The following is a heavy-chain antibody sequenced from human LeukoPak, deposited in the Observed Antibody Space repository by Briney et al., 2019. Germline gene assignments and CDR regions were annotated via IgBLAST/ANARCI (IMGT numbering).Heavy chain of an antibody. CDR2: ISYDGSNK. CDR1: GFTFSSYA. Sequence: GGSLRLSCAASGFTFSSYAMHWVRQAPGKGLEWVAVISYDGSNKYYADSVKGRFTISRDNSKNTLYLQMNSLRAEDTAVYYCARERGPCSGGSCEFDYWGQGTLVTVSS. CDR3: ARERGPCSGGSCEFDY. J-gene: IGHJ4*02. D-gene: IGHD2-15*01. V-gene: IGHV3-30*04.